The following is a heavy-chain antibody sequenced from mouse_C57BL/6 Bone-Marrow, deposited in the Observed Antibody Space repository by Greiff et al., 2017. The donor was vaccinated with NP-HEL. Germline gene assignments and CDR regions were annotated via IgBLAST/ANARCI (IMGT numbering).Heavy chain of an antibody. CDR2: ISNLAYSI. CDR1: GFTFSDYG. D-gene: IGHD4-1*01. J-gene: IGHJ2*01. Sequence: EVQRVESGGGLVQPGGSLKLSCAASGFTFSDYGMAWVRQAPRKGPEWVAFISNLAYSIYYADTVTGRFTISRENAKNTLYLEMSSLRSEDTAMYYCARLSWVYYFDYWGQGTTLTVSS. CDR3: ARLSWVYYFDY. V-gene: IGHV5-15*01.